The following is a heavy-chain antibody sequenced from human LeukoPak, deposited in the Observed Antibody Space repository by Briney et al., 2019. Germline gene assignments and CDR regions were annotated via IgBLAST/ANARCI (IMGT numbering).Heavy chain of an antibody. J-gene: IGHJ6*03. CDR1: GFTFSSYG. Sequence: GGSLRLSCAASGFTFSSYGMHWVRQAPGKGLEWVAFIRFDGISKYYADSVKGRFAISRDSSKNTLYLQMNSLRAEDTAVYYCAKELRFSTGNYYMDVWGKGTTVTVSS. D-gene: IGHD3-3*01. V-gene: IGHV3-30*02. CDR2: IRFDGISK. CDR3: AKELRFSTGNYYMDV.